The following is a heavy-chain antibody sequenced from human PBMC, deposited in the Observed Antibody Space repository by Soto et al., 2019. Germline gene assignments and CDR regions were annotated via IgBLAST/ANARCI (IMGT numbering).Heavy chain of an antibody. D-gene: IGHD3-16*02. CDR2: IVPSLDTT. CDR3: TRWPQPRYTADPYAVDV. J-gene: IGHJ6*02. V-gene: IGHV1-69*11. CDR1: GGTFSSSG. Sequence: QVHLVQSGTEVKKPGSSVKVSCKASGGTFSSSGFSWVRQAPGQGLEWMGMIVPSLDTTNYAQKFQARVTITADEVTSTAYMELRSLRSEDTAVYYCTRWPQPRYTADPYAVDVWCQGTRLIVPS.